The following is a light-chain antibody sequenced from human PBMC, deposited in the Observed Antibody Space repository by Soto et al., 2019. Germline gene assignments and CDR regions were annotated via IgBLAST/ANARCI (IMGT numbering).Light chain of an antibody. CDR2: EVS. J-gene: IGLJ2*01. Sequence: QSVLTQPASVSGSPGQSLTISCTGTSSDVGGYNYVSWYQQHPGKAPKLMIYEVSNRPSGVSNRFSGSKSGNTASLTISGLQAQDEADNYCSSYTTSSTPVVFGGGT. CDR3: SSYTTSSTPVV. V-gene: IGLV2-14*01. CDR1: SSDVGGYNY.